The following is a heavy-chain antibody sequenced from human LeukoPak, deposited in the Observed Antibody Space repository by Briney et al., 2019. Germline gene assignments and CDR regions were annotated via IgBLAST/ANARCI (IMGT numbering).Heavy chain of an antibody. CDR2: INGATGAT. Sequence: ASVTVSFTASGYTFTSHALHWVRQAPGESLEWMVWINGATGATKCSQKFQARVTITRDTAASTADMELSSLGPEDTAVYYCARSIIIVPNTSYYYYYMDVWGQGTTVTVSS. CDR3: ARSIIIVPNTSYYYYYMDV. CDR1: GYTFTSHA. V-gene: IGHV1-3*01. J-gene: IGHJ6*02. D-gene: IGHD2-2*01.